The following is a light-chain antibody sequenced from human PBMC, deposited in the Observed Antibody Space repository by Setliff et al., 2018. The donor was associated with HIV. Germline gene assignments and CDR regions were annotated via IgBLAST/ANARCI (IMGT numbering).Light chain of an antibody. CDR2: EVS. CDR1: TSDVGGYNY. CDR3: SSYTSSSTPYV. V-gene: IGLV2-14*01. Sequence: QSALTQPASVSGSPGQSITISCTGTTSDVGGYNYVSWYQHHPGKAPKLIIYEVSNRPSGVSYRFSGSKSGNTASLTISGLRAEDGADYYCSSYTSSSTPYVFGIGTKVTVL. J-gene: IGLJ1*01.